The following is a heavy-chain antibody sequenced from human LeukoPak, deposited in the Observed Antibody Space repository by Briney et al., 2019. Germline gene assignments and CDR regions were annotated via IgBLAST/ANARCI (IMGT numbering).Heavy chain of an antibody. Sequence: ASVKVSCKASGGTFSSYAISWVRQAPGQGLEWTGGIIPIFGTANYAQKFQGRVTITADESTSTAYMELSSLRSEDTAVYYCATSVWPPYYYYYMDVWGKGTTVTDSS. CDR2: IIPIFGTA. CDR3: ATSVWPPYYYYYMDV. CDR1: GGTFSSYA. V-gene: IGHV1-69*13. D-gene: IGHD2-8*01. J-gene: IGHJ6*03.